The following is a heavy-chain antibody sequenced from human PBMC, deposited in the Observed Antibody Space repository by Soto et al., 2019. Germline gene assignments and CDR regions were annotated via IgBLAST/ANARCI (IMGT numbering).Heavy chain of an antibody. CDR1: GFTFSSYG. V-gene: IGHV3-30*18. J-gene: IGHJ4*02. CDR3: AKGPPEGAQPAGFDY. Sequence: QVQLVESGGGVVQPGRSLRLSCAASGFTFSSYGMHWVRQAPGKGLEWVAVISYDGSNKYYADSVKGRFTISRDKSKNTLYLQMNSLRVEDTAVYYCAKGPPEGAQPAGFDYWGQGTLVTVSS. CDR2: ISYDGSNK. D-gene: IGHD1-26*01.